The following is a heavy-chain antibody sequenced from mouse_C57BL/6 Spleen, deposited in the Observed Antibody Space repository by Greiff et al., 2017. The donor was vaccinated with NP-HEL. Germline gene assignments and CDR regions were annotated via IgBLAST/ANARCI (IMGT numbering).Heavy chain of an antibody. CDR2: IDPENGDT. Sequence: VQLKESGAELVRPGASVKLSCTASGFNIKDDYMHWVKQRPEQGLEWIGWIDPENGDTEYASKFQGKATITADTSSNTAYLQLSSLTSEDTAVYYCTVYYDYDVDAMDYWGQGTSVTVSS. D-gene: IGHD2-4*01. J-gene: IGHJ4*01. CDR1: GFNIKDDY. V-gene: IGHV14-4*01. CDR3: TVYYDYDVDAMDY.